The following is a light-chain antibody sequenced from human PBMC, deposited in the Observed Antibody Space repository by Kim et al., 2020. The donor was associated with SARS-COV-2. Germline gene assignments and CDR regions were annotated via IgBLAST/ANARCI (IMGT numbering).Light chain of an antibody. J-gene: IGLJ1*01. V-gene: IGLV4-60*03. CDR1: SGHSSYI. CDR3: ETWDSNTHV. CDR2: LEGSGSY. Sequence: SSVKLTCTRSSGHSSYIIAWHQQQPGKAPRYLMKLEGSGSYNKGSGVPDRFSGSSSGADRYLTISNPQSEDEADYYCETWDSNTHVFGTGTKVTVL.